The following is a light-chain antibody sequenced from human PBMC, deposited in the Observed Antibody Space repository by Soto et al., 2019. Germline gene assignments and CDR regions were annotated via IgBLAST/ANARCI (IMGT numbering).Light chain of an antibody. CDR1: QSIHTN. J-gene: IGKJ1*01. V-gene: IGKV3-15*01. CDR2: GAS. CDR3: QQYNNWPWT. Sequence: EIVMTQSPATLSVSPGERATLSCRAGQSIHTNLAWYQQKPGQAPRLLFYGASTGATGLPARFSGSGSGTDFTLTISSLQSEDFAVYYCQQYNNWPWTFGQGTKVDIK.